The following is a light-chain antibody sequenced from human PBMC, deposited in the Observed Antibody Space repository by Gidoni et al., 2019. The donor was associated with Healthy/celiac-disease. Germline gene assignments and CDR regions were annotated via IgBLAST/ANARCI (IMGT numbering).Light chain of an antibody. CDR3: QQYNNWLRALT. V-gene: IGKV3-15*01. CDR1: QSVSSN. CDR2: GAS. J-gene: IGKJ4*01. Sequence: EIVMTQSPATLSVSPGERATLSCRASQSVSSNLAWYQQKPGQAPRLLIYGASTRATGIPARFSGSGSGTEFTLTISSLQSEDFAVYYCQQYNNWLRALTFXGXTKVEIK.